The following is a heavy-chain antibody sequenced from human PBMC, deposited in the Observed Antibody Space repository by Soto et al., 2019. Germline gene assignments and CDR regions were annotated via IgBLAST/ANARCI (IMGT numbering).Heavy chain of an antibody. CDR1: GGSINNNY. CDR2: IYYTGSP. Sequence: QVHLQESGPGLVKPSETLSLTCTVSGGSINNNYWCWIRQPPGKGLEWIGYIYYTGSPTYNPSLKSRVTMSVDTSKTQCSLNLTSLTAADTAIYYCARANWYSEYWGQGTLVTVSS. D-gene: IGHD7-27*01. CDR3: ARANWYSEY. V-gene: IGHV4-59*13. J-gene: IGHJ4*02.